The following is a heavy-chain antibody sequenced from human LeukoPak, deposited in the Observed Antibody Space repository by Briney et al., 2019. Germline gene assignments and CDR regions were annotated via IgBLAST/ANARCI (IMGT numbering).Heavy chain of an antibody. Sequence: ASVKVSCKVSGYTLTELSMHWVRQAPGKGLEWMGGFDPEDGETIYAQKFQGRVTMTEDTSTDTAYMELSSLRSEDTAVYYCARDAFAYCGGDCYYYFDYWGQGTLVTVSS. J-gene: IGHJ4*02. CDR1: GYTLTELS. V-gene: IGHV1-24*01. CDR2: FDPEDGET. CDR3: ARDAFAYCGGDCYYYFDY. D-gene: IGHD2-21*02.